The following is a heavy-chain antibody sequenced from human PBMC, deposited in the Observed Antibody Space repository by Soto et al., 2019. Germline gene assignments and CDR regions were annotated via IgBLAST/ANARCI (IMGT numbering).Heavy chain of an antibody. CDR2: INAGNGNT. J-gene: IGHJ4*02. CDR3: ARDNYYYDSSGYYPLFDY. V-gene: IGHV1-3*01. D-gene: IGHD3-22*01. Sequence: ASVKVSCKTSGYTFSSYNVHWVRQAPGQRLEWMGWINAGNGNTKYSQKFQGRVTITRDTSASTAYMELSSLRSEDTAVYYCARDNYYYDSSGYYPLFDYWGERPLVTVSS. CDR1: GYTFSSYN.